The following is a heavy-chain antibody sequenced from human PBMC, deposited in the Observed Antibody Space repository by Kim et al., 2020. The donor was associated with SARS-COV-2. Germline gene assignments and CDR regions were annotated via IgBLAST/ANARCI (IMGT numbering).Heavy chain of an antibody. CDR1: GYTFTSYG. CDR2: ISAYNGNT. Sequence: ASVKVSCKASGYTFTSYGISWVRQAPGQGLEWMGWISAYNGNTNYAQKLQGRVTMTTDTSTSTAYMELRSLRSDDTAVYYCARAPTYYDFWSGLGQSFDPWGQGTLVTVSS. D-gene: IGHD3-3*01. CDR3: ARAPTYYDFWSGLGQSFDP. J-gene: IGHJ5*02. V-gene: IGHV1-18*01.